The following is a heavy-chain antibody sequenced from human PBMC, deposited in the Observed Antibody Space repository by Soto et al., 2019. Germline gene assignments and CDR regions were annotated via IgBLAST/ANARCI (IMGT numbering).Heavy chain of an antibody. CDR3: ARDDGGSHSTFLDY. CDR2: ISYSGFT. V-gene: IGHV4-59*01. Sequence: IRQSPGKGLEWIGYISYSGFTNYNPSLDGRVAISLETSKNQFSLMVRSVTAADTAVYFWARDDGGSHSTFLDYWGQGMMVTVSS. D-gene: IGHD6-19*01. J-gene: IGHJ4*02.